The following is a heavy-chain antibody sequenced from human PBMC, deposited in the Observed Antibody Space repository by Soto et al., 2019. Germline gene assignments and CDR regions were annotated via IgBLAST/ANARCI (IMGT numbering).Heavy chain of an antibody. J-gene: IGHJ6*02. D-gene: IGHD6-19*01. CDR3: ARSRIAVAGRAYYYGMDV. V-gene: IGHV1-69*12. CDR2: IIPIFGTA. Sequence: QVQLVQSGAEVKKPGSSVKVSCKASGGTFSSYAISWVRQAPGQGLEWMGGIIPIFGTANYAQKFQGRVTITADESTSTAYMELRSLRSEDTAVYYCARSRIAVAGRAYYYGMDVWGQGTTVTVSS. CDR1: GGTFSSYA.